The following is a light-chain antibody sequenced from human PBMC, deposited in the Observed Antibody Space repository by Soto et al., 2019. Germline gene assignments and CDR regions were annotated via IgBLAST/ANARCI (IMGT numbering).Light chain of an antibody. J-gene: IGLJ1*01. Sequence: QSALTQPASVSGSPGQSITISCAGTSSDIGGFNFVSWFQQLPGNAPKLLISEVINRPSGVSNRFSGSKSGNTASLTISGLEAEDEDEYYCSSYTSSTSRSYVFGTGTKLTVL. CDR1: SSDIGGFNF. CDR2: EVI. V-gene: IGLV2-14*01. CDR3: SSYTSSTSRSYV.